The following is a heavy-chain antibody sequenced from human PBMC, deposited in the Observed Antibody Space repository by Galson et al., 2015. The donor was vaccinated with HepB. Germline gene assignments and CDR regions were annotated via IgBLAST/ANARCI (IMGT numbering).Heavy chain of an antibody. Sequence: SLRLSCAASGFTFSSYSMNWVRQAPGKGLEWVSSISSSSSYIYYADSVKGRFTISRDNAKNSLYLQMNSLRAEDTAVYYCARTPAAGVYWFGPWGQGTLVTVSS. V-gene: IGHV3-21*01. CDR1: GFTFSSYS. CDR3: ARTPAAGVYWFGP. CDR2: ISSSSSYI. J-gene: IGHJ5*02. D-gene: IGHD6-13*01.